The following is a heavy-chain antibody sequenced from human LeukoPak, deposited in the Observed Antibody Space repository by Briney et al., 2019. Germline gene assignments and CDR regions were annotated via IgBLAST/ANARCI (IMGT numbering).Heavy chain of an antibody. J-gene: IGHJ5*02. Sequence: PGGSLRLSCAASGFNFNNSAMTWVRQAPGKGLEWLSVISGSCGHIYYADSVQGRFTISRDASKRTLYLQMNSLRVEDTALYFCARVVDHVELVVVVTGGWFDPWGQGTQVTVSS. D-gene: IGHD2-8*02. CDR2: ISGSCGHI. V-gene: IGHV3-23*01. CDR1: GFNFNNSA. CDR3: ARVVDHVELVVVVTGGWFDP.